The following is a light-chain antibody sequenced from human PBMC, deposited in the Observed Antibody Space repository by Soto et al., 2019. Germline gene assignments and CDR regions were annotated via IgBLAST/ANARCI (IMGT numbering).Light chain of an antibody. J-gene: IGLJ1*01. Sequence: QSVLTQPPPLSPAPGQKVTISCSASSSNIANNYLSWYQHLPGAAPKLLIYDSDKRPSEIPDRFSGSKSGASATLDITGLQTGDEADYYCGAWDSSLTTYFSGTGTQVTVL. CDR2: DSD. CDR3: GAWDSSLTTYF. V-gene: IGLV1-51*01. CDR1: SSNIANNY.